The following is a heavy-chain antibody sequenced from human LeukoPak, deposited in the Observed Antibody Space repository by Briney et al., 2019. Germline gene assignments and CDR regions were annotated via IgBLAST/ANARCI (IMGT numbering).Heavy chain of an antibody. CDR3: ARTIYYYESTSYFSDAFDV. D-gene: IGHD3-22*01. J-gene: IGHJ3*01. V-gene: IGHV3-21*01. CDR1: GFTLSGHS. Sequence: GGSLRLSCAATGFTLSGHSMNWVRRAPGKGLDWVSSISPTSAYIYYQDSVKGRFTISRDDAKNSLYLEMDSLRAEDTAVYYCARTIYYYESTSYFSDAFDVWGQGTMVTVSS. CDR2: ISPTSAYI.